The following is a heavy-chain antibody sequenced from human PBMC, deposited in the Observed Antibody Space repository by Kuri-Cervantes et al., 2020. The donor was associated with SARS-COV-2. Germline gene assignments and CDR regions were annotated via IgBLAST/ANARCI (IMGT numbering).Heavy chain of an antibody. Sequence: GGSLRLSCAASGFTFSSYSMNWVRQAPGKGLEWVSIVSGSGGSTYYADSVKGRFTISRDNSKNTLYLQMNSLRAEDTAVYYCAKMRSSGYYPDFDYWGQGTLVTVSS. CDR3: AKMRSSGYYPDFDY. D-gene: IGHD3-22*01. J-gene: IGHJ4*02. CDR2: VSGSGGST. V-gene: IGHV3-23*01. CDR1: GFTFSSYS.